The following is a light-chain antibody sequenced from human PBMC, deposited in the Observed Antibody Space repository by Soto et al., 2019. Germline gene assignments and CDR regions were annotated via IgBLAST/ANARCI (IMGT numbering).Light chain of an antibody. CDR2: AAS. CDR1: QGIANF. J-gene: IGKJ3*01. V-gene: IGKV1-9*01. Sequence: IPLTQSPSSLSASVGDRVTISCQASQGIANFLAWYQQKPGKAPKLLIYAASTLQSGVPSRFSGSGSGTDFTLTISSLQPEDFATYYCQQLNSFPIPFGPGTKVDIK. CDR3: QQLNSFPIP.